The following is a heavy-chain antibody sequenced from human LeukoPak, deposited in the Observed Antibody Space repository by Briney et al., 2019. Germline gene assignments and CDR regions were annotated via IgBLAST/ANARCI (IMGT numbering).Heavy chain of an antibody. Sequence: ASVKVSCKASGYTFTSYGISWVRQAPGQGLEWMGWISANNGNTNYAQKFQGRVTMTTDTSTTTAYMELRRLRSDDTAVYYCARGYYYDSSGYSTEDNWGQGTLVTVSS. J-gene: IGHJ4*02. CDR2: ISANNGNT. CDR3: ARGYYYDSSGYSTEDN. CDR1: GYTFTSYG. V-gene: IGHV1-18*01. D-gene: IGHD3-22*01.